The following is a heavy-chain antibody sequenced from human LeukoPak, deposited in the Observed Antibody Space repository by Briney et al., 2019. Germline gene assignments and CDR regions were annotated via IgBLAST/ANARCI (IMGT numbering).Heavy chain of an antibody. CDR2: INSAGNTT. J-gene: IGHJ4*02. CDR1: GLTFTRYW. D-gene: IGHD3-16*01. CDR3: ARGMRGSSAFDY. V-gene: IGHV3-74*01. Sequence: GGSLRLSCAASGLTFTRYWMHWVPQAPGKGLGWVSRINSAGNTTDYAESVKGRFSISRDNSKTTLSLQMNNLRVEDTAVYYCARGMRGSSAFDYWGKGTLVTVSS.